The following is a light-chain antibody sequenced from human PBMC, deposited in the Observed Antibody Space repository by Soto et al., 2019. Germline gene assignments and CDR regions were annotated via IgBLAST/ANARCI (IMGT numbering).Light chain of an antibody. CDR1: QGISSY. CDR3: QGTYNVPYT. Sequence: DIQLTQSPSSLSASVGDRVTITCRESQGISSYLNWYRQKPGKVPKLLIYSASNLQSGVPSRFIGSGSGTDFTLTIRSLKPEDVATYYGQGTYNVPYTGGHGIKLEIK. J-gene: IGKJ2*01. CDR2: SAS. V-gene: IGKV1-27*01.